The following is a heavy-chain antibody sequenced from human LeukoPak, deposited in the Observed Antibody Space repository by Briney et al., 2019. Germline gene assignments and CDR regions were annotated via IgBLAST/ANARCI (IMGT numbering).Heavy chain of an antibody. CDR1: GYTFTGYY. V-gene: IGHV1-2*06. Sequence: ASVKVSCKASGYTFTGYYMHWVRQAPGQGLEWMGRIKPNSGGTNYAQKFQGRVTMTRDTSISTAYMELSRLRSDDAAVYYCARESIYPEGTYYFDYWGQGTLVTVSS. J-gene: IGHJ4*02. CDR3: ARESIYPEGTYYFDY. CDR2: IKPNSGGT. D-gene: IGHD2-2*02.